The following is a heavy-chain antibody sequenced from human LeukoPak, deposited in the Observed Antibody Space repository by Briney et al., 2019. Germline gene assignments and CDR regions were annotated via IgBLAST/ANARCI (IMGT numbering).Heavy chain of an antibody. J-gene: IGHJ4*02. Sequence: GGSLRLSCAASGFTFSTYWMHWVRQAPGKGLVWVSRINTDGSSTSYADSVKGRFTISRDNAKNTLYLQMNRLRAEDTAVYYCARGGESRAVAVTGIGYWGQGTLVTVSS. CDR1: GFTFSTYW. CDR3: ARGGESRAVAVTGIGY. V-gene: IGHV3-74*01. CDR2: INTDGSST. D-gene: IGHD6-19*01.